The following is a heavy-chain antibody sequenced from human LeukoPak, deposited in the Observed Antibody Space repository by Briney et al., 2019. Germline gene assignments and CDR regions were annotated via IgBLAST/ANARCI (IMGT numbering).Heavy chain of an antibody. D-gene: IGHD4-11*01. CDR1: GFAFSHYV. J-gene: IGHJ1*01. CDR2: IWSDGSDK. Sequence: GSLRLSCAASGFAFSHYVMHWVRQTPGAGLEWVAVIWSDGSDKYYAKSVKGRFTISRDNSKNSLFLQMNSLRAEDTAVYYCAKDAQRGFDYSNSLQNWGQGILVTVSS. V-gene: IGHV3-33*06. CDR3: AKDAQRGFDYSNSLQN.